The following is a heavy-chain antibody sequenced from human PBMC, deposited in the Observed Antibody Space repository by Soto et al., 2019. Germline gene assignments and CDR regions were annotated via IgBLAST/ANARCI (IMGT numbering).Heavy chain of an antibody. V-gene: IGHV2-5*02. CDR1: GFSLTTSKMC. D-gene: IGHD5-18*01. J-gene: IGHJ1*01. Sequence: SGPTLVNPTHTLTLTCTFSGFSLTTSKMCVGWIRQPPGKALEWLALIYWDDDKRYSPSLKSRLTITKDTSRNQVVLTLTNMDPVDTGTYYCAVSEMVTVSGVSFQHWGQGTLVTVSS. CDR2: IYWDDDK. CDR3: AVSEMVTVSGVSFQH.